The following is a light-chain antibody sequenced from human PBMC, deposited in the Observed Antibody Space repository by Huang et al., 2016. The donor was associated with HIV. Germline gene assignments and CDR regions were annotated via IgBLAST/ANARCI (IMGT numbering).Light chain of an antibody. CDR3: QQYQNWPPVT. J-gene: IGKJ4*01. CDR1: QSVGSN. V-gene: IGKV3-15*01. Sequence: ELVMTQSPATLSVSPGEGVTLSCRASQSVGSNLAWYQQRPGQAPRLLIYGASTRATDIPARFSGSGSGTEFTLTISSLQSEDFAVYYCQQYQNWPPVTFGGGTRVEIK. CDR2: GAS.